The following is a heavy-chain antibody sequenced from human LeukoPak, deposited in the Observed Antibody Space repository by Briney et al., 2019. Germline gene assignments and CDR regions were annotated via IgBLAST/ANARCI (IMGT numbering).Heavy chain of an antibody. CDR1: EFTFSRYT. J-gene: IGHJ4*02. CDR2: IKYDGSER. V-gene: IGHV3-7*03. CDR3: ARDASILYSGSYYLDS. Sequence: GGSLRLSCAASEFTFSRYTMNWVRQAPGKGLEWVANIKYDGSERNYADSVMGRITISRDNAKNSLYLQMNSLRAEDTAVYYCARDASILYSGSYYLDSWGQGTLVIVSS. D-gene: IGHD5-12*01.